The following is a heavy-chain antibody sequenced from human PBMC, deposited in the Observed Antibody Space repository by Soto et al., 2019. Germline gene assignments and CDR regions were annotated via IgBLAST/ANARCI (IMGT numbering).Heavy chain of an antibody. D-gene: IGHD4-17*01. CDR1: GGSISSYY. CDR2: IYYSGST. V-gene: IGHV4-59*01. Sequence: PAETLSLTCTVSGGSISSYYWSWIRQPPGKGLEWIGYIYYSGSTNYNPSLKSRVTISVDTSKNQFSLKLSSVTAADTAVYYCARGEHDYGDYGYYYYYMDVWGKGTTVTVSS. CDR3: ARGEHDYGDYGYYYYYMDV. J-gene: IGHJ6*03.